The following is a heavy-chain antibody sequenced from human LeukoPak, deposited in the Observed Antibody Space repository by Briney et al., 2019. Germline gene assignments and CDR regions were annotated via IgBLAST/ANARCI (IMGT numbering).Heavy chain of an antibody. D-gene: IGHD3-16*02. Sequence: PSETLSLTCTVSGDSISSSSYYWGWIRQPPGKGLEWIGSIYYSGTTYYNPSLQSRLTISVDASKNKFSLKLSSVTAADTAVYYCATDFYDYVWGSYRYTGSYLDYWGQGTLVTVSS. V-gene: IGHV4-39*01. CDR1: GDSISSSSYY. J-gene: IGHJ4*02. CDR3: ATDFYDYVWGSYRYTGSYLDY. CDR2: IYYSGTT.